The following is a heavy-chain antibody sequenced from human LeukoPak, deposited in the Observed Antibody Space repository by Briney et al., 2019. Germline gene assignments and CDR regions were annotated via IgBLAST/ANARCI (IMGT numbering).Heavy chain of an antibody. Sequence: ASVKVSCKASGYTFTAYYMHWVRQAPGQGLEWMGWINPNNGGTNYAQKFQGRVTMTRDTSISTAYMELSRLRSGDTAVYYCERKEGGWYGFDYWGQGTLVTVSS. CDR1: GYTFTAYY. CDR3: ERKEGGWYGFDY. D-gene: IGHD6-19*01. J-gene: IGHJ4*02. CDR2: INPNNGGT. V-gene: IGHV1-2*02.